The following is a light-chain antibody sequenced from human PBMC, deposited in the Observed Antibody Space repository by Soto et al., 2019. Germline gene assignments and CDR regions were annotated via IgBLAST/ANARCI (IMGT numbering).Light chain of an antibody. V-gene: IGKV2-24*01. CDR2: KVS. CDR1: QSLVHSDRNTY. Sequence: EIVMTQTPLSAPVTLGQSASISCRSSQSLVHSDRNTYLSWFHQRPGHPPRLLIYKVSNRFSGVPDRFCGSGSGTYFTLKIDRVEADDVGLYYCMQLSHFPWTFGQGTKVEV. J-gene: IGKJ1*01. CDR3: MQLSHFPWT.